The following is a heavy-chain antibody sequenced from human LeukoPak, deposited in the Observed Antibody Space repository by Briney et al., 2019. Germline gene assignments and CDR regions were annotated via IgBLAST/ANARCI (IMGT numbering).Heavy chain of an antibody. CDR2: ISYDGTNK. CDR3: ASSYSSSWYGAFDY. D-gene: IGHD6-13*01. J-gene: IGHJ4*02. Sequence: GGSLRLSCAASGFTFSSYAMHWVRQAPGKGLEWVAVISYDGTNKYYADSVKGRFTISRDNSKNTLYLQMNSLRAEDTAVYYCASSYSSSWYGAFDYWGQGTLVTVSS. V-gene: IGHV3-30-3*01. CDR1: GFTFSSYA.